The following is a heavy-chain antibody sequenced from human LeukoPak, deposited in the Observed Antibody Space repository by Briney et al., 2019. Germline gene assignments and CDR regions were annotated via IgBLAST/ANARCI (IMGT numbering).Heavy chain of an antibody. CDR1: GYTFTSYD. CDR2: MNPNSGNT. CDR3: AREVRSYYYYYYMDV. Sequence: ASVKVSCKASGYTFTSYDINWVRQATGQGLEWMGWMNPNSGNTGYAQKFQGRVTITRNTSISTAYMELSSLRSGDTAVYYCAREVRSYYYYYYMDVWGKGTTVTVSS. J-gene: IGHJ6*03. V-gene: IGHV1-8*03.